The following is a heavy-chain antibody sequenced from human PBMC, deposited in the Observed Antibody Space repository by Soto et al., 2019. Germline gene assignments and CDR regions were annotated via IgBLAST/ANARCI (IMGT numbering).Heavy chain of an antibody. CDR1: GYRFTSYW. J-gene: IGHJ6*02. Sequence: GESLRISCKDSGYRFTSYWIIWVLQMPGKGLEWMGRIDPSDSYTNYSPSFQGHVTISADKSISTAYLQWSRLKASDTAMYYCARSISVVVVADTAYGMDVWGQGTTVTVSS. CDR2: IDPSDSYT. CDR3: ARSISVVVVADTAYGMDV. D-gene: IGHD2-15*01. V-gene: IGHV5-10-1*01.